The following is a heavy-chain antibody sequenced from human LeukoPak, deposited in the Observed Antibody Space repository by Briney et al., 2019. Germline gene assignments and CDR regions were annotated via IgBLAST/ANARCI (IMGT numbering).Heavy chain of an antibody. CDR1: GGSISSSSAY. CDR2: IYYSKNT. D-gene: IGHD5-18*01. V-gene: IGHV4-39*01. Sequence: PSETLSLTCTVSGGSISSSSAYWGWLRQPPGKGLEWIGSIYYSKNTYYNPSLKSRVTITADTSKNQFSLTLGSVSATDTAVYYCVSPRGFSYGYFDYWGQGTLVTVSS. J-gene: IGHJ4*02. CDR3: VSPRGFSYGYFDY.